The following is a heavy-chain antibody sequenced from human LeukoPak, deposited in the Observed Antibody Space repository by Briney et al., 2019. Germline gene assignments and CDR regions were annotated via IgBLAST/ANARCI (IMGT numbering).Heavy chain of an antibody. CDR2: INHRGSS. D-gene: IGHD3-3*01. CDR1: GESLSGYY. CDR3: ARDPIDFWSGYPQGWFDP. V-gene: IGHV4-34*01. Sequence: SETLSLTCAVYGESLSGYYWSWIRQSPGGGLEWIGEINHRGSSNYNPSLKSRVTISVDTSKNQFSLKLSSVTAADTAVYYCARDPIDFWSGYPQGWFDPWGQGTLVTVSS. J-gene: IGHJ5*02.